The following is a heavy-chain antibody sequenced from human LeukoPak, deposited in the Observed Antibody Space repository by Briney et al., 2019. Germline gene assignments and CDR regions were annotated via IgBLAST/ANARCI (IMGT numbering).Heavy chain of an antibody. Sequence: GGSLRLSCAASGFTFSSYAMTWVRQAPGKGLEWVSTINAVDTNTYYADSVKGRFTVSRDNSKNTLYLQMNSLRAEDTAVYYCAKQFLETSRGQGTLVTVSS. V-gene: IGHV3-23*01. CDR1: GFTFSSYA. CDR2: INAVDTNT. D-gene: IGHD2-2*01. CDR3: AKQFLETS. J-gene: IGHJ4*02.